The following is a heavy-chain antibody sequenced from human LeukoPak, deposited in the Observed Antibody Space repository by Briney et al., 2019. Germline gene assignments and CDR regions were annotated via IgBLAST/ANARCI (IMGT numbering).Heavy chain of an antibody. J-gene: IGHJ6*02. V-gene: IGHV3-53*01. Sequence: GGSLRLSCAASGFTVSSNYMSWVRQAPGKGLEWVSVIYSGGSTYYADSVKGRFTISRDNSKNTLYLQMNSLRAEDTAVYYCARLGSNVYYYYGMDVWGQGTTVTVSS. CDR3: ARLGSNVYYYYGMDV. CDR1: GFTVSSNY. CDR2: IYSGGST. D-gene: IGHD5/OR15-5a*01.